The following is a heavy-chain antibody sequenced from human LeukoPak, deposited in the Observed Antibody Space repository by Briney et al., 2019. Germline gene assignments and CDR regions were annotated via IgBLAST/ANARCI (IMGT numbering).Heavy chain of an antibody. CDR3: ATYSSLNRREFQF. V-gene: IGHV4-39*07. Sequence: SETLSLTCTVSGGSISSSSYYWGWIRQPPGKGLEWIESIYYSGSTYYNPSLKSRVTISVDTSKNQFSLKLSSVTAADTAVYYCATYSSLNRREFQFWGQGTLLTVSS. D-gene: IGHD3-22*01. CDR1: GGSISSSSYY. CDR2: IYYSGST. J-gene: IGHJ1*01.